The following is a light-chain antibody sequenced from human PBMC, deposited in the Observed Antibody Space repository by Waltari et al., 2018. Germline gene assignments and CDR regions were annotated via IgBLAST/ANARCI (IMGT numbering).Light chain of an antibody. CDR3: QKYESLPAT. CDR2: HAS. V-gene: IGKV3-20*01. Sequence: CRASQSVCGLLVWYQQKPGQAPRLLIYHASIRATGIPDRFSGSGSGTDFSLTISRLEPEDFAVYYCQKYESLPATFGQGTKVEI. CDR1: QSVCGL. J-gene: IGKJ1*01.